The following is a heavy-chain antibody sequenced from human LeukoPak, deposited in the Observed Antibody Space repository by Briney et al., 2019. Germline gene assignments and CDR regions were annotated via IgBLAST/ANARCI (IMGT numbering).Heavy chain of an antibody. CDR2: INRDGIST. D-gene: IGHD3-10*01. CDR1: GFTFSSNL. CDR3: AKDFSGAIDS. Sequence: PGGSLRLSCAASGFTFSSNLMHWVRQGPGKGLVWVSHINRDGISTRYADSVKGRFTISRDNAKNTLYLQMNSLRAEDTAVYFCAKDFSGAIDSWGQGTQVTVSS. V-gene: IGHV3-74*01. J-gene: IGHJ4*02.